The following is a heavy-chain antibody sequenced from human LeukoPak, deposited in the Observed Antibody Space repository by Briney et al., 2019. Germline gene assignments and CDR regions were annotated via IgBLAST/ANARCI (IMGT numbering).Heavy chain of an antibody. Sequence: PSETLSLTCSVSGYSISSGYYWGWIRQLPGKGLEWIGSSNHSGSSYYNPSLKSRVTILVDTSRNQFSLKLTSVTVADTAVYYCAKDTYDSRGYYPWDHWGQGTLVTVSS. D-gene: IGHD3-22*01. CDR3: AKDTYDSRGYYPWDH. CDR1: GYSISSGYY. V-gene: IGHV4-38-2*02. CDR2: SNHSGSS. J-gene: IGHJ4*02.